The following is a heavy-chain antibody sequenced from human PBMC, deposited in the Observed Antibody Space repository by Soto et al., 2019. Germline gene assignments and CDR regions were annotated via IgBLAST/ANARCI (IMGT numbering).Heavy chain of an antibody. CDR2: ISSSSSYI. V-gene: IGHV3-21*01. CDR3: ARSIAGEGGY. D-gene: IGHD6-6*01. Sequence: EVQLVESGGGLVKPGGSLRLSCAASGFTFSSYSMNWVRQAPGKGLEWVSSISSSSSYIYYADSVKGRFTISRDNGKNSLYLQMNSLRAEDTAVYYCARSIAGEGGYWVQGTLVSVSS. J-gene: IGHJ4*02. CDR1: GFTFSSYS.